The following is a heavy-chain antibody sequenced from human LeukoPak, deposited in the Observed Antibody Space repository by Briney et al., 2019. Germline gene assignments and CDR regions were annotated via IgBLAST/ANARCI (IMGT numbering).Heavy chain of an antibody. CDR2: ISGSGGST. Sequence: GGSLRLSCAASGFTFSSYAMSWGRQAPGKGLEWVSAISGSGGSTYYADSVKGRFTISRDNAKKSLYLQMNSLRGEDTAVYYCARDRRDGYKYLAHWGQGTRVTVSS. CDR1: GFTFSSYA. J-gene: IGHJ4*02. CDR3: ARDRRDGYKYLAH. D-gene: IGHD5-24*01. V-gene: IGHV3-23*01.